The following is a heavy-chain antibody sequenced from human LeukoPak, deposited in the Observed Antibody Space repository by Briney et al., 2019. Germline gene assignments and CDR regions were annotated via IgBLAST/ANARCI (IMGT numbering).Heavy chain of an antibody. CDR3: AKDSSMYSAGLDY. J-gene: IGHJ4*02. CDR1: GFTFDDYA. CDR2: ISWNSGSI. V-gene: IGHV3-9*01. Sequence: GRSLRLSCAASGFTFDDYAMHWVRQAPGKGLEWVSGISWNSGSIGYADSVKGRFTISRDNAKNSLYLQMNSLRAEDTALYHCAKDSSMYSAGLDYWGQGTLVTVSS. D-gene: IGHD2-8*01.